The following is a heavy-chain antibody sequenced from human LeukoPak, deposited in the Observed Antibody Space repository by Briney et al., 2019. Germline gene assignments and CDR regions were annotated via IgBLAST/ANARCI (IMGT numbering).Heavy chain of an antibody. CDR1: GGSISSYY. D-gene: IGHD1-1*01. V-gene: IGHV4-59*01. CDR2: IYYSGST. Sequence: PSETLSLTCTVSGGSISSYYWSWIRQPPGKGLEWIGYIYYSGSTNYNPSLKSRVTISVDTSKNQFSLKLSSVTAADTAVYYCARVATGTTADASDIWGQGTMVTVSS. CDR3: ARVATGTTADASDI. J-gene: IGHJ3*02.